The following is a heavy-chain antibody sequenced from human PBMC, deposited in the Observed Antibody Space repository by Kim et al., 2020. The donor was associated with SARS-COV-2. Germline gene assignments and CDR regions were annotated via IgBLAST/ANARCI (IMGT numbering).Heavy chain of an antibody. CDR1: GYTFIDYY. CDR3: ARGTSDYGNWLDP. V-gene: IGHV1-2*06. J-gene: IGHJ5*02. D-gene: IGHD3-16*01. Sequence: ASVKVSCKASGYTFIDYYLQWVRQAPGQGLEWVGRLNPKSGDTDYAQKFQGRVAMARDTSSSTAYMELSRLTSNDTAVYYCARGTSDYGNWLDPWGQGNL. CDR2: LNPKSGDT.